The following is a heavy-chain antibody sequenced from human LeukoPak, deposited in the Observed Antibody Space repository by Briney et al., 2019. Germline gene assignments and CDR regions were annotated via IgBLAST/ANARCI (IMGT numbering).Heavy chain of an antibody. J-gene: IGHJ4*02. Sequence: GGSLRLSCAASGFTFDDYGMSWVRPGPGRGRGWGSGINWNGGTTTYADPVKGRFTISRDNAKNSLYLQMNSARAQDTALYYFARAGLYNWNYEGTAYFDNWGQGTLVTVSS. D-gene: IGHD1-7*01. V-gene: IGHV3-20*04. CDR1: GFTFDDYG. CDR3: ARAGLYNWNYEGTAYFDN. CDR2: INWNGGTT.